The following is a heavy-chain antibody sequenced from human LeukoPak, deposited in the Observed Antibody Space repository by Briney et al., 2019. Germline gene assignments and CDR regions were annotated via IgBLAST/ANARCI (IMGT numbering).Heavy chain of an antibody. CDR3: ASKVEKAPNGTWAFDI. CDR1: GFTFINYS. D-gene: IGHD1-26*01. CDR2: ISSSSSYI. J-gene: IGHJ3*02. Sequence: GGSLRQTCAVCGFTFINYSMNCVRQAPGKGLEWVSSISSSSSYIYYADSVRGRFTISRDNAKKSLYLQMNSLRAEDTAVYYCASKVEKAPNGTWAFDICGRGRMVTVSS. V-gene: IGHV3-21*01.